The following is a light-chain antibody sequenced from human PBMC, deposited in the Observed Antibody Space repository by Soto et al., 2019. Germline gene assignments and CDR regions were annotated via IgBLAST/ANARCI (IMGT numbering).Light chain of an antibody. J-gene: IGKJ4*01. Sequence: EIVLTQSPGTLSLSPGERATLSCRASQSVSSSYLAWYQQKPGQAPRLLIYGASSRATGIPDRFSGSGSETDFHLTISRLDTQESAVYYCQQYGGSPLLTFGGGIKVEIK. CDR2: GAS. CDR3: QQYGGSPLLT. V-gene: IGKV3-20*01. CDR1: QSVSSSY.